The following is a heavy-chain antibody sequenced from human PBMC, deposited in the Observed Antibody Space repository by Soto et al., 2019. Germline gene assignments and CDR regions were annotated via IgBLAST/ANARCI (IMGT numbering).Heavy chain of an antibody. CDR3: ARAEYYSHSSGYCFHFDY. J-gene: IGHJ4*02. CDR1: GGSISSSSYY. V-gene: IGHV4-39*02. Sequence: LSETLALTCTVSGGSISSSSYYWGWIRQPPGKGLEWIGSIYYSGSTYYNPSLKSRVTISVDTYNKHFSLKLSYVIAAETAVYYCARAEYYSHSSGYCFHFDYCGQGSMVAVSA. CDR2: IYYSGST. D-gene: IGHD3-22*01.